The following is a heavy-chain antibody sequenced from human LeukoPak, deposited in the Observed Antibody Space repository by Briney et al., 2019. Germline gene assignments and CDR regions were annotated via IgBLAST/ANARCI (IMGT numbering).Heavy chain of an antibody. CDR3: ARRHSSGWFYY. Sequence: PSETLSLTCTVSGYSISNGYYWDWIRQPPGRGLEWIGNIYRSGSTSYNPSLKSRVTISVDTSKNQFSLKVSSVTAADTAVYYCARRHSSGWFYYWGQGTLDTVSS. CDR2: IYRSGST. V-gene: IGHV4-38-2*02. CDR1: GYSISNGYY. D-gene: IGHD6-19*01. J-gene: IGHJ4*02.